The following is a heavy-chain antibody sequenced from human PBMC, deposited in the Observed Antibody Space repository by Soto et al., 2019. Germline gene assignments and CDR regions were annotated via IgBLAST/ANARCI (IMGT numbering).Heavy chain of an antibody. CDR1: GGSISSSSYY. J-gene: IGHJ6*03. V-gene: IGHV4-39*01. CDR2: IYYSGST. CDR3: ARGIAAAGTFYYYYYMDV. Sequence: QLQLQESGPGLVKPSETLSLTCTVSGGSISSSSYYWGWIRQPPGKGLEWIGSIYYSGSTYYNPSLKRRVTITVDTSKNQFSLKLSSVPAADTAVYYCARGIAAAGTFYYYYYMDVWGKGTTVTVSS. D-gene: IGHD6-13*01.